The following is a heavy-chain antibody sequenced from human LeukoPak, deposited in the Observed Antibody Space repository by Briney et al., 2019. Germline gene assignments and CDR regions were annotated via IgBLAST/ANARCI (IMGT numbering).Heavy chain of an antibody. CDR3: ARGGGGNYTFDI. D-gene: IGHD4-23*01. CDR1: GGTFSNYI. J-gene: IGHJ3*02. V-gene: IGHV1-69*13. CDR2: IIPIFGTA. Sequence: GASVKVSCKASGGTFSNYIINWVRQAPGQGLEWMEGIIPIFGTANYAQKFQGRVTITADDSTSTAYMELSSLRSEDTAVYYCARGGGGNYTFDIWGQGTMVTVSS.